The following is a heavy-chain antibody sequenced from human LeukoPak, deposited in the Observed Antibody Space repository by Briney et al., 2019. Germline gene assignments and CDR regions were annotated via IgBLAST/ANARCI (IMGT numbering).Heavy chain of an antibody. J-gene: IGHJ4*02. CDR3: ARGGDIVVVPAATPFDY. CDR2: IIPIFGTA. V-gene: IGHV1-69*13. CDR1: GGTSSSYA. Sequence: SVKVSCKASGGTSSSYAISWVRQAPGQGLEWMGGIIPIFGTANYAQKFQGRVTITADESTSTAYMELSSLRSEDTAVYYCARGGDIVVVPAATPFDYWGQGTLVTVSS. D-gene: IGHD2-2*02.